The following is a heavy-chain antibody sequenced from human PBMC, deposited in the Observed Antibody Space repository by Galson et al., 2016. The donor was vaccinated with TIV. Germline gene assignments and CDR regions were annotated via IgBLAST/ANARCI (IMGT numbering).Heavy chain of an antibody. J-gene: IGHJ4*02. CDR1: GGSITSFY. CDR3: AREGSADYDWGRAHFDY. V-gene: IGHV4-59*12. D-gene: IGHD3-16*01. CDR2: IYFDGST. Sequence: LSLTCSVSGGSITSFYWSWIRQPPGKGLEWIGYIYFDGSTIYNPSLKSRVTVSVDTARNEFSLTLRSVTAADTALDYCAREGSADYDWGRAHFDYWGQGTLVTVSS.